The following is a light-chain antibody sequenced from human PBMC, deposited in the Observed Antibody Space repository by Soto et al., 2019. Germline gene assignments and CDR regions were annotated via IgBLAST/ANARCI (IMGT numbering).Light chain of an antibody. Sequence: ETVMTQSPATLSVSPGERATLSCRASQSVSTNLAWYQQKPGQAPRLLIYGASPRATGIPARFSGSGSGTDFTLTISSLLSEDFAVYYCQQYNDWPRTFGQGTKVDIK. CDR3: QQYNDWPRT. V-gene: IGKV3-15*01. J-gene: IGKJ1*01. CDR2: GAS. CDR1: QSVSTN.